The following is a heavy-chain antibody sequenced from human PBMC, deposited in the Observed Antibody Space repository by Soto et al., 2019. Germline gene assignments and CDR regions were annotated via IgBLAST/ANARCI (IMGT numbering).Heavy chain of an antibody. CDR1: GFTFSSYA. CDR3: AGGQVLTPLV. Sequence: EVQLLESGGGLVQPGGSLRLSCAASGFTFSSYAMSWVRQAPGKGLEWVAAISGSGGSTYYADSVKGRFTISRDNSKNTRYLETNSQRAEDTAVYYCAGGQVLTPLVWGQGTTVTVSS. V-gene: IGHV3-23*01. CDR2: ISGSGGST. J-gene: IGHJ6*02. D-gene: IGHD3-10*01.